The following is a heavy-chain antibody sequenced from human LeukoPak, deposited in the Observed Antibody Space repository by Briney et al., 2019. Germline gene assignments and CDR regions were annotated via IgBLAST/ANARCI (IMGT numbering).Heavy chain of an antibody. CDR3: ARDMGPNSSGWYSAVDY. V-gene: IGHV3-30*02. CDR2: IQYDGSNQ. Sequence: GGSLRLSCAASGFTFSSYGMHWVRQAPGKGLEWVAYIQYDGSNQQYADSVKGRFIISRDRSKNIPYLQMNSLRAEDTAVYYCARDMGPNSSGWYSAVDYWGQGTLVTVSS. D-gene: IGHD6-19*01. CDR1: GFTFSSYG. J-gene: IGHJ4*02.